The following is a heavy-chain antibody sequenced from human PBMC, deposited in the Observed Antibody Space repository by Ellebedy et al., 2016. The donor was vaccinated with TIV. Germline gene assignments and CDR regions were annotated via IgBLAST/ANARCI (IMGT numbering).Heavy chain of an antibody. Sequence: ASVKVSCKASGYTFADYYIHWIRQAPGQGLEWMGWINPNSGATKYAQSFRGRVTISRDTSISTSYMELSRLTSDDTAVYYCARDSGDYYDNSGTYYNWFDPWGQGTLVTVSS. V-gene: IGHV1-2*02. D-gene: IGHD3-22*01. CDR1: GYTFADYY. CDR3: ARDSGDYYDNSGTYYNWFDP. CDR2: INPNSGAT. J-gene: IGHJ5*02.